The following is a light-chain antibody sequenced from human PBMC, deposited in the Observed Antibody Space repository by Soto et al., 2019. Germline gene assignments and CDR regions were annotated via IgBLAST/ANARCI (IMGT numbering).Light chain of an antibody. CDR1: QSVSRRY. Sequence: IVLTQSPDTLSLSPGQRATLSCRASQSVSRRYLAWYQQKPGQAPMLLIYDVSERGRDIPDRFSGSGSGTVFTLTLNRLVPEDVAVYYCQYQGSFGGGTKVEIK. V-gene: IGKV3-20*01. CDR3: QYQGS. CDR2: DVS. J-gene: IGKJ4*01.